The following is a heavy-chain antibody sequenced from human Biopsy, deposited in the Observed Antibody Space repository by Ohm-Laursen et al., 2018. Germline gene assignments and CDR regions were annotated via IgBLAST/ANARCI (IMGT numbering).Heavy chain of an antibody. D-gene: IGHD1-14*01. CDR3: ARDLTRQPRRGAFDI. CDR1: GGTFNHYP. V-gene: IGHV1-69*13. J-gene: IGHJ3*02. Sequence: SVTVPCKASGGTFNHYPLSWVRQAPGQGLEWMGGILPPFRTTHYAQKFQGRVSITADDSISTAYIELSSLRSEDTAVYYCARDLTRQPRRGAFDIWGQGTLVTVSS. CDR2: ILPPFRTT.